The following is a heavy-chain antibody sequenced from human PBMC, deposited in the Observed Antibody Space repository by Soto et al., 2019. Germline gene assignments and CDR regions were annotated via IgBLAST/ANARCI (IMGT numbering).Heavy chain of an antibody. D-gene: IGHD6-6*01. J-gene: IGHJ4*02. V-gene: IGHV3-23*01. CDR1: GFTFSSYA. Sequence: EVQLLESGGGLVQPGGSLRLSCAASGFTFSSYAMSWVRQAPGKGLEWVSAISGSGGSTYYADSVKGRFTISRDNSKNTVSLQMHRMSAEAAAVYYYAKDGSTIAAGPSRTLDYWGQGTLVTVSS. CDR2: ISGSGGST. CDR3: AKDGSTIAAGPSRTLDY.